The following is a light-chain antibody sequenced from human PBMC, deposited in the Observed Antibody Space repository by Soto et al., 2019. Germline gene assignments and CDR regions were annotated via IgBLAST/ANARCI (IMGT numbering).Light chain of an antibody. Sequence: QSVLTQPPSVSGAPWQRVTISCTGSSSNIGAGYDVHWYQQVPGRAPKLLIYVSSNRPSGVPDRFSGSKSGTSASLAITGLQAEDEADYYCQSFDSSLTAWVFGGGTKLTVL. V-gene: IGLV1-40*01. CDR3: QSFDSSLTAWV. CDR2: VSS. CDR1: SSNIGAGYD. J-gene: IGLJ3*02.